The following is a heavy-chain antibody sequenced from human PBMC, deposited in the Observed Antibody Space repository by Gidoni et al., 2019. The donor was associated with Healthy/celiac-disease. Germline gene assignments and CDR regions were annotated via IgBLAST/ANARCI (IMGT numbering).Heavy chain of an antibody. D-gene: IGHD3-22*01. V-gene: IGHV3-66*01. CDR1: GFTVSSNY. Sequence: EVQLVESGGGLVQPGGSLRLSCAASGFTVSSNYMSWVRQAPGKGLEWVSVIYSGGSTYYADSVKGRFTISRDNSKNTLYLQMNSLRAEDTAVYYCARSMIVGDDAFDIWGQGTMVTVSS. CDR2: IYSGGST. J-gene: IGHJ3*02. CDR3: ARSMIVGDDAFDI.